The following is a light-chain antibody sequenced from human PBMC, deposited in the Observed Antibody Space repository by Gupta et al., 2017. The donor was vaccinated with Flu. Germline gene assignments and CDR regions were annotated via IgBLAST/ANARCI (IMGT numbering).Light chain of an antibody. V-gene: IGKV1-5*03. CDR3: QQYNSYPRT. J-gene: IGKJ1*01. Sequence: RSTLSASVGDRVTITCRASPSISSWLARYQQKPGKAPKLLIYKASSLESGVPSRFSGSGSGTEFTLTISSLQPDDFATYYCQQYNSYPRTFGQGTKVEIK. CDR1: PSISSW. CDR2: KAS.